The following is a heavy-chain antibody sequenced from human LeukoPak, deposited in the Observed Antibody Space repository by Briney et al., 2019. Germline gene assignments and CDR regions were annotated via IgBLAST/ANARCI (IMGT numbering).Heavy chain of an antibody. CDR1: GGSISSYY. Sequence: SETLSLTCTVSGGSISSYYWSWIRQPPGKGLEWIGYIYYSGSTNYNPSLKSQVTISVDTSKNQFSLKLSSVTAADTAVYYCARGGRGSWIQLWLPGAFDIWGQGTMVTVSS. J-gene: IGHJ3*02. V-gene: IGHV4-59*01. D-gene: IGHD5-18*01. CDR3: ARGGRGSWIQLWLPGAFDI. CDR2: IYYSGST.